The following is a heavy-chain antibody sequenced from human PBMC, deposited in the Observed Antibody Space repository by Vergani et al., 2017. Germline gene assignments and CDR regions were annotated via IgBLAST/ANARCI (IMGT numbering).Heavy chain of an antibody. CDR1: GFTFSSYG. J-gene: IGHJ6*02. Sequence: QVQLVESGGGVVQPGRSLRLSCAASGFTFSSYGMHWVRQAPGKGLEWVAVISYDGSNKYYADSVKGRFTISRDNSKNTLYLQMNSLRAEDTAVYYCARPVGASFYYYYGMDVWGQGTTVTVSS. CDR2: ISYDGSNK. D-gene: IGHD1-26*01. V-gene: IGHV3-30*03. CDR3: ARPVGASFYYYYGMDV.